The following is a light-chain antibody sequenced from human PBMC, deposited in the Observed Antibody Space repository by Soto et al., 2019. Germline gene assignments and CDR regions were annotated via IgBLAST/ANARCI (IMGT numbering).Light chain of an antibody. CDR1: QSVSSY. CDR3: QQHSNWRPFT. J-gene: IGKJ4*01. V-gene: IGKV3-11*01. CDR2: DAS. Sequence: EFVLTQSPATLSLSPGERATLSCRASQSVSSYLAWYQQKPGQAPRLLIYDASNRATGIPARFSGSGSGTDFKLTISSLQPDDFALYYCQQHSNWRPFTFGGGTKVEIK.